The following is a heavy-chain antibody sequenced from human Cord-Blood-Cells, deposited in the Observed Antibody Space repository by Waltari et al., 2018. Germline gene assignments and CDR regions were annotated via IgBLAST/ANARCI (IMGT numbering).Heavy chain of an antibody. D-gene: IGHD6-13*01. CDR3: ARGSHSSSWIYYYYYYMDV. V-gene: IGHV4-59*01. J-gene: IGHJ6*03. CDR2: IYYSGST. CDR1: GGSSSSSY. Sequence: QVQLQESGPGLVKPSETLSLTCTVSGGSSSSSYGRWLRQPPGMGLEWIGYIYYSGSTNYNPSLKSRVTISVDTSKNQFSLKLSSVTAADTAVYYCARGSHSSSWIYYYYYYMDVWGKGTTVTVSS.